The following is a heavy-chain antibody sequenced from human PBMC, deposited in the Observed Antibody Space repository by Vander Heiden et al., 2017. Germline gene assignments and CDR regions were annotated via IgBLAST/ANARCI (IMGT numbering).Heavy chain of an antibody. J-gene: IGHJ4*02. D-gene: IGHD3-22*01. Sequence: QVQLQESGPGLVKPSETLSLTCTVSGGSISGYYWSWIRQPPVQGLEWIGYIYYSGSTNYNPSLKSRVTISVDTSKNQFSLKLSSVTAADTAVYYCARDGGYYDSTNFDYWGQGTLVTVSS. CDR1: GGSISGYY. V-gene: IGHV4-59*01. CDR2: IYYSGST. CDR3: ARDGGYYDSTNFDY.